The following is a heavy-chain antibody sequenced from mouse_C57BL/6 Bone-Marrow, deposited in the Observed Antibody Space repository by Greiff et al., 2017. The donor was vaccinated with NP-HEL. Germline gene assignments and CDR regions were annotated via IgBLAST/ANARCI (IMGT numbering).Heavy chain of an antibody. D-gene: IGHD1-1*01. V-gene: IGHV2-9-1*01. J-gene: IGHJ3*01. Sequence: VMLVESGPGLVAPSQSLSITCTVSGFSLTSYAISWVRQPPGKGLEWLGVIWTGGGTDYNSALKSRLSISKNNSKSQVFLKMNSLQTDDTASYDCARNDYGPAWFAYWGQGTLVTVSA. CDR3: ARNDYGPAWFAY. CDR2: IWTGGGT. CDR1: GFSLTSYA.